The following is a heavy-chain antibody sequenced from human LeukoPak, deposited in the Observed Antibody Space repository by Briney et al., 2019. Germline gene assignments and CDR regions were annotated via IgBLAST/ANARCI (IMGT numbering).Heavy chain of an antibody. V-gene: IGHV3-48*03. D-gene: IGHD5-18*01. J-gene: IGHJ4*02. CDR1: GFTFSSYE. Sequence: GGSLRLSWAASGFTFSSYEMNGVGQAPGKGLEWVSYISSSGSTIYYADSVKGRFTIPRDNAKNPLYLQMNSLRAEDTAVYYCAWDSYGTFPSYWGQGNLVTVSS. CDR3: AWDSYGTFPSY. CDR2: ISSSGSTI.